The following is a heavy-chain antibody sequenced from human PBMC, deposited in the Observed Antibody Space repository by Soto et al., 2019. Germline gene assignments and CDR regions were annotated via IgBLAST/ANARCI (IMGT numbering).Heavy chain of an antibody. CDR1: GGSISSSNYS. Sequence: SETLSLTCTVSGGSISSSNYSWAWIRQSPGKGLEWIGSVYYNGFTYYNPSLKSRVTISVDTSKNQFSLRLTSVTAADTAVYYCARMGDFWSGPGELDPWGQGTLVTSPQ. CDR2: VYYNGFT. V-gene: IGHV4-39*01. D-gene: IGHD3-3*01. CDR3: ARMGDFWSGPGELDP. J-gene: IGHJ5*02.